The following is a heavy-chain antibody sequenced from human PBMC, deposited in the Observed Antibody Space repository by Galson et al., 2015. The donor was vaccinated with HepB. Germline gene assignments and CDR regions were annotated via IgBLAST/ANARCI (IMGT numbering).Heavy chain of an antibody. CDR1: GYTFTSYA. CDR3: ARVRGAAGTGWFDP. V-gene: IGHV1-3*01. D-gene: IGHD6-13*01. CDR2: INAGNGNT. J-gene: IGHJ5*02. Sequence: SVKVSCKASGYTFTSYAMHWVRQAPGQRLEWMGWINAGNGNTKYSQKFQGRVTITRDTSASTAYMELSSLRSEDTAVYYCARVRGAAGTGWFDPWGQGTLVTVSS.